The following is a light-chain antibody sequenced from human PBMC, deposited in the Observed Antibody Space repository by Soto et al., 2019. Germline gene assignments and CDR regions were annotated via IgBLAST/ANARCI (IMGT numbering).Light chain of an antibody. CDR1: QSISSY. CDR2: AAS. V-gene: IGKV1-39*01. J-gene: IGKJ5*01. Sequence: DVQMTQSPSSLSASVGDRVTITCGASQSISSYLNWYQQKQGKAPKLLIYAASSLQSGVPSRFSGSGYGTDLTLTISSLQNEDFATYYCQQSYSTPPTFGQGTRLEIK. CDR3: QQSYSTPPT.